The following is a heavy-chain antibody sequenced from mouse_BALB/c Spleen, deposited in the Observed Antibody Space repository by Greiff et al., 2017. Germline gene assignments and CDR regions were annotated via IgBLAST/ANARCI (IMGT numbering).Heavy chain of an antibody. CDR1: GFTFSDYG. J-gene: IGHJ2*01. CDR2: ISNLAYSI. D-gene: IGHD4-1*02. V-gene: IGHV5-15*02. Sequence: VKLMESGGGLVQPGGSRKLSCAASGFTFSDYGMAWVRQAPGKGPEWVAFISNLAYSIYYADTVTGRFTISRENAKNTLYLEMSSLRSEDTAMYYCARAFGPSTGRDFDYWGQGTTLTVSS. CDR3: ARAFGPSTGRDFDY.